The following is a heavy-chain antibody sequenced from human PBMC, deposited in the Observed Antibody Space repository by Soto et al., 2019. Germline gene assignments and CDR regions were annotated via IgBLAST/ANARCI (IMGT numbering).Heavy chain of an antibody. D-gene: IGHD3-22*01. CDR1: GDSVSSNSAV. CDR3: ARLGGYYQAFDQ. CDR2: TYYRSIWQT. V-gene: IGHV6-1*01. Sequence: SQTLSLTCAISGDSVSSNSAVWNWIRQSSSRGLEWLGRTYYRSIWQTEYAVSVKSRMTINPDASKNQFSLQLNSVTAADTAVYYCARLGGYYQAFDQWGQGSLVTVSS. J-gene: IGHJ4*02.